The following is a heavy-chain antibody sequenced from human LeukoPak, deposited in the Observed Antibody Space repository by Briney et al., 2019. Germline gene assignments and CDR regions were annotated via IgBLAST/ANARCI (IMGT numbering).Heavy chain of an antibody. CDR2: IRYDGGNK. CDR3: AKDLGVYGGLFDY. CDR1: GFTFSSYG. D-gene: IGHD4-23*01. V-gene: IGHV3-30*02. Sequence: GGSLRLSCAASGFTFSSYGMHWVRQAPGKALEWVAFIRYDGGNKYYADSVKGRFTISRDNSKNTLYLQMNSLRAEDTAVYYCAKDLGVYGGLFDYWGQGTLVTVSS. J-gene: IGHJ4*02.